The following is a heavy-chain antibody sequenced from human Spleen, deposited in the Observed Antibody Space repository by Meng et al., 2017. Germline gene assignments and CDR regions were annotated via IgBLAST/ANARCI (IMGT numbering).Heavy chain of an antibody. D-gene: IGHD2-8*01. Sequence: ASVKVSCKPSGYNFPDYYIHWVRQAPGQGLDWMGRLNPNSGGTKYSQNFQGRVTMTRDTSINTAYMELSSLRSDDTAVYYCTRTLLYDHYFDFWGQGSLVTVSS. CDR2: LNPNSGGT. J-gene: IGHJ4*02. V-gene: IGHV1-2*06. CDR3: TRTLLYDHYFDF. CDR1: GYNFPDYY.